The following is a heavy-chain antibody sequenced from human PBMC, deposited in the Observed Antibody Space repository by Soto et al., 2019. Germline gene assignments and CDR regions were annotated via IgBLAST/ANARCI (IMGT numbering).Heavy chain of an antibody. J-gene: IGHJ4*02. CDR1: GWSFSGYY. CDR3: ARGDQRWLQLRGGYYFDY. V-gene: IGHV4-34*01. CDR2: INHSGST. D-gene: IGHD5-12*01. Sequence: SETLSLTCAVYGWSFSGYYWSWIRQPPGKGLEWIGEINHSGSTNYNPSLKSRVTISVDTSKNQFSLKLSSVTAADTAVYYCARGDQRWLQLRGGYYFDYWGQGTLVTVSS.